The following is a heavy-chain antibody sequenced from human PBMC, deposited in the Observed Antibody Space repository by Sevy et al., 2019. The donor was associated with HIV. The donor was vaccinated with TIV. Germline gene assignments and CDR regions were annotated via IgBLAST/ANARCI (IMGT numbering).Heavy chain of an antibody. Sequence: GGSLRLSCAASESIVTNAWMSWVRQAPGKGLEWVGRIKSDGGTADYASDLKGRFTISRDASENMLYLQMHSLKSEDTAVYYCTTYYDSTGYYLYLDFDYWGQGTQVTVSS. CDR2: IKSDGGTA. D-gene: IGHD3-22*01. CDR3: TTYYDSTGYYLYLDFDY. J-gene: IGHJ4*02. CDR1: ESIVTNAW. V-gene: IGHV3-15*01.